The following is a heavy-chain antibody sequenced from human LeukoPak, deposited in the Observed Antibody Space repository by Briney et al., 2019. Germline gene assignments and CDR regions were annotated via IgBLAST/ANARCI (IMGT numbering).Heavy chain of an antibody. V-gene: IGHV4-59*01. D-gene: IGHD5-12*01. J-gene: IGHJ4*02. Sequence: SETLSLTCTVSGGSISSYYWSWIRQPPGKGLEWIGYIYYSGSTSYNPSLKSRVTISVDTSKNQFSLKLSSVTAADTAVYYCARSLWLRLFDYWGQGTLVTVSS. CDR1: GGSISSYY. CDR2: IYYSGST. CDR3: ARSLWLRLFDY.